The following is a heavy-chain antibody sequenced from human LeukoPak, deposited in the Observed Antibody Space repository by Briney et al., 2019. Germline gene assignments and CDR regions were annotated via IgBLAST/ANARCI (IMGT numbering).Heavy chain of an antibody. V-gene: IGHV4-30-2*01. D-gene: IGHD3-10*01. CDR3: ARGADYGSGSYDY. CDR1: GGSISSCGYS. Sequence: PSETLSLTCAVSGGSISSCGYSWSWIRQPPGKGLEWIGYTYHSGSTYYHPSLKSRATISVDRSKNQFTLKLSSVTAADTAVYYCARGADYGSGSYDYWGQGTLVTVSS. J-gene: IGHJ4*02. CDR2: TYHSGST.